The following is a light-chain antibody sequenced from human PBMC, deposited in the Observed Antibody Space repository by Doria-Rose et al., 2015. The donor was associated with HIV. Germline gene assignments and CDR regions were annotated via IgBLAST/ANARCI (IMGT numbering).Light chain of an antibody. CDR1: QSFSSTY. V-gene: IGKV3-20*01. CDR3: HQYGTSWT. Sequence: TQSPGTLSLSPGERATLSCRASQSFSSTYLAWYQQKPGQAHSLLIYDGSTRATGIPDRFSAGGSGTDVTLTINRLEPEDFALYYCHQYGTSWTFGQGTKVEI. CDR2: DGS. J-gene: IGKJ1*01.